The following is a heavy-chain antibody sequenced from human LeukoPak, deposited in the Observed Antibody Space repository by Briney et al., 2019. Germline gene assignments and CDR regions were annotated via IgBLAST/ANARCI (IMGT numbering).Heavy chain of an antibody. J-gene: IGHJ4*02. V-gene: IGHV1-46*01. CDR1: GYTFTSYY. D-gene: IGHD1-26*01. CDR2: INPSGGST. CDR3: AAVQVGANYYFDY. Sequence: GASVTVSCKASGYTFTSYYIHWVRQAPGQGLEWMGIINPSGGSTNYAQKFQERVTITRDMSTSRAYMELSSLRSEDTAVYYCAAVQVGANYYFDYWGQGTLVTVSS.